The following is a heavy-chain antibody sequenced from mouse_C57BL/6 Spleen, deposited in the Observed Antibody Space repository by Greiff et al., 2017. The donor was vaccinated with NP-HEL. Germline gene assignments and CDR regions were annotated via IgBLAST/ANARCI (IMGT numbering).Heavy chain of an antibody. D-gene: IGHD2-4*01. J-gene: IGHJ4*01. V-gene: IGHV1-9*01. CDR1: GYTFTGYW. CDR3: ARHYDYDVDYYAMDY. CDR2: ILPGNGST. Sequence: QVQLKQSGAELMKPGASVKLSCKATGYTFTGYWIEWVKQRPGHGLEWIGEILPGNGSTNYNEKFKGKATFTADTSSNTAYMQLSSLTTEDSAIYYCARHYDYDVDYYAMDYWGQGTSVTVSS.